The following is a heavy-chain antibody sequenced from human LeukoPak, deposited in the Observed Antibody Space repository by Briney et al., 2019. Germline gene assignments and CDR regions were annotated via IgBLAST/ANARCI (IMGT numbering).Heavy chain of an antibody. CDR3: ATGHTSIAAAGENY. CDR1: GYTLTELS. CDR2: FDPEDGET. J-gene: IGHJ4*02. V-gene: IGHV1-24*01. Sequence: GASVKVSCKVSGYTLTELSMHWVRQAPGKGLEWMGGFDPEDGETIYAQKFQGRVTMTEDTSTDTAYMELSSLRSEDTAVYYCATGHTSIAAAGENYWGQGTLVTVSS. D-gene: IGHD6-13*01.